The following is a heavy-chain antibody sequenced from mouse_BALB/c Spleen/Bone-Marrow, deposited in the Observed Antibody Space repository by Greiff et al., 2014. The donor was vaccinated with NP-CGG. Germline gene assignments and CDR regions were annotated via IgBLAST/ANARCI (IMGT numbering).Heavy chain of an antibody. CDR3: TTGGNDWFAY. CDR2: INPTSGYT. CDR1: GYPFTSYW. V-gene: IGHV1-7*01. D-gene: IGHD2-1*01. Sequence: VQLVESGPELTKPGASVKMSCRASGYPFTSYWMNWVKQRPVQGLEWIGYINPTSGYTEYNQKFKDKATLTTDKSSSTAYMQLSSLTSEDSAVDYCTTGGNDWFAYWGQGTLVTVSA. J-gene: IGHJ3*01.